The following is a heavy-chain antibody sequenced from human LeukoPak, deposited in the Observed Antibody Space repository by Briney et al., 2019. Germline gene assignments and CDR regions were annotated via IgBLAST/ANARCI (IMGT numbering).Heavy chain of an antibody. Sequence: GGSLRLSCAASGFTFRSYSMNWVRQAPGKGLVWVSSIRSSSSYIYYADSVKGRFTISRDNAKNSLYLQMNSLRAEDTAVYYCARYLRHIAVAANDAFDIWGQGTMVTASS. CDR2: IRSSSSYI. J-gene: IGHJ3*02. V-gene: IGHV3-21*01. CDR1: GFTFRSYS. CDR3: ARYLRHIAVAANDAFDI. D-gene: IGHD6-19*01.